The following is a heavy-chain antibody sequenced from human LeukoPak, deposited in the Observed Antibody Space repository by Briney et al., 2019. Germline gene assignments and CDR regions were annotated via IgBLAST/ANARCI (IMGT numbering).Heavy chain of an antibody. J-gene: IGHJ4*02. D-gene: IGHD2-15*01. Sequence: GRSLRLSCAASGFTFSNYGIHWVRQAPGKGLEWVAVISYDGNNKYYADSVKGRFTISRDNSKNTLFLQMNSLRAEDTAVYYCAKGVDYCSGGSCPADYWGPGTLVTVSS. CDR1: GFTFSNYG. V-gene: IGHV3-30*18. CDR3: AKGVDYCSGGSCPADY. CDR2: ISYDGNNK.